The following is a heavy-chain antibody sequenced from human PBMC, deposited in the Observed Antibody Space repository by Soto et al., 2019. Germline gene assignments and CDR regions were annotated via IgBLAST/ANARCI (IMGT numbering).Heavy chain of an antibody. D-gene: IGHD3-10*01. Sequence: QVQLVQSGAEVKKPGASVKVSCKASGYTFTGYSIHWVRQAPGQGLEWMGWIDPKNGDTNTAQKFQGRVNMTRDTSITTAYMELTSLRSDDTAIYYCARECDPTMVPRADYWGQGSLVTVSS. CDR1: GYTFTGYS. J-gene: IGHJ4*02. CDR3: ARECDPTMVPRADY. V-gene: IGHV1-2*02. CDR2: IDPKNGDT.